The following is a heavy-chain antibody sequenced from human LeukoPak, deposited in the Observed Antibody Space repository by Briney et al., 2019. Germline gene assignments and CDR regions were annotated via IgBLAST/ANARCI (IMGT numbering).Heavy chain of an antibody. CDR2: IIPNFGTA. D-gene: IGHD3-10*01. Sequence: SVKVSCKASGGTFSSYAISWVRQAPGQGLEWMGGIIPNFGTANYAQKFQGRVTITADESTSTAYMELSSLRSEDTAVYYCARARITMVRGVNYPLFDYWGQGTLVTVSS. CDR1: GGTFSSYA. V-gene: IGHV1-69*01. J-gene: IGHJ4*02. CDR3: ARARITMVRGVNYPLFDY.